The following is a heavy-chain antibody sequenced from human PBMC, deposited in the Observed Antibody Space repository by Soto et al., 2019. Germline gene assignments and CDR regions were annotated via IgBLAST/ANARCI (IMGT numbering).Heavy chain of an antibody. J-gene: IGHJ4*02. CDR2: ISSSSSYI. V-gene: IGHV3-21*01. D-gene: IGHD2-2*01. Sequence: GGSLRLSCAASGFTFSSYSMNWVRQAPGKGLEWVSSISSSSSYIYYADSVKGRFTISRDNAKNALYLQMNNLRAEDTAVYYCARDRCSSTSCYHELGIGDYWGQGTLVTVSS. CDR3: ARDRCSSTSCYHELGIGDY. CDR1: GFTFSSYS.